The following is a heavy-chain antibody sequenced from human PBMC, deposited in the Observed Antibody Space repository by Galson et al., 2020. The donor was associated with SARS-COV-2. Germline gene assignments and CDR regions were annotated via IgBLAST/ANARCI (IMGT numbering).Heavy chain of an antibody. D-gene: IGHD1-1*01. J-gene: IGHJ4*02. CDR1: GFTVSDYY. CDR3: ARAIVAGFCTDTTGSRHFDY. V-gene: IGHV3-11*05. CDR2: SSSSGSFT. Sequence: GESLKISCATSGFTVSDYYMSWLRQAPGKGLEWLSDSSSSGSFTNYADSVKGRFTISRDNAKRSLYLQMNSLRVEDTAVYYCARAIVAGFCTDTTGSRHFDYWGQGTLVAVSS.